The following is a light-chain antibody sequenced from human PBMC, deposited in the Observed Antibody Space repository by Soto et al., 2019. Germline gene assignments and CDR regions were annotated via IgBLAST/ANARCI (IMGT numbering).Light chain of an antibody. V-gene: IGKV1-33*01. J-gene: IGKJ1*01. Sequence: DIQMTQSPSSLSASVGDKITITCQASQDISNALNWYQQKPGKAPKLLIYDASNLETGVPSRFSGSGSGTDFTLTISSLQPEDIGTYFCYHYQRLPPRTFGPGTKVEI. CDR1: QDISNA. CDR2: DAS. CDR3: YHYQRLPPRT.